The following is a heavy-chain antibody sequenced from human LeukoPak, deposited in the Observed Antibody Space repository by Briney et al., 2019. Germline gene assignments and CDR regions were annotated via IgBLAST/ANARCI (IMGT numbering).Heavy chain of an antibody. J-gene: IGHJ4*02. D-gene: IGHD3-22*01. Sequence: PGGSLRLSCAASGFTFSSYCMSWVRQAPGKGLEWVANIKQDGSEKDYVDSVKGRFTISRDNAKNSLYLQMNSLRAEDTAVYYCARDRISYWYDTSGYFLFPDYWGQGTLVTVSS. CDR1: GFTFSSYC. V-gene: IGHV3-7*01. CDR2: IKQDGSEK. CDR3: ARDRISYWYDTSGYFLFPDY.